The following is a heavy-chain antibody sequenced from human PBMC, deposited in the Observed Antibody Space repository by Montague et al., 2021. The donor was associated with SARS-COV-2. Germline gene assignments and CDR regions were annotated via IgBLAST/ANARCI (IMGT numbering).Heavy chain of an antibody. V-gene: IGHV4-34*01. Sequence: SETLSLTCAVYGGSFSGYYWNWIRQPPGKGPEWIGEINHSGSAKYNPSLKRRVTISVDTSKNQFSLKLNSVTAADTAVYYCARLGEGVVPAPILGVGPYYSYFYMDVWGKGATVTVSS. D-gene: IGHD2-2*02. J-gene: IGHJ6*03. CDR1: GGSFSGYY. CDR3: ARLGEGVVPAPILGVGPYYSYFYMDV. CDR2: INHSGSA.